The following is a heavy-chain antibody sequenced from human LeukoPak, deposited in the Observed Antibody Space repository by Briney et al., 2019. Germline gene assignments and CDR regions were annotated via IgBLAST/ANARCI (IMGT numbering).Heavy chain of an antibody. J-gene: IGHJ5*02. CDR3: ARGRRRGRNNWFDP. V-gene: IGHV4-34*01. CDR2: INHSGST. CDR1: GGPFSGYY. Sequence: SETLSLTCAVYGGPFSGYYWSWIRQPPGKGLEWIGEINHSGSTNYNPSLKSRVTISVDTSKNQFSLKLSSVTAADTAVYCCARGRRRGRNNWFDPWGQGTLVTVSS. D-gene: IGHD3/OR15-3a*01.